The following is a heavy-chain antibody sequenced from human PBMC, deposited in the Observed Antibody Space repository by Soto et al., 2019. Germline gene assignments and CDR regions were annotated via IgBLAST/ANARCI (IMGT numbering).Heavy chain of an antibody. J-gene: IGHJ3*02. CDR1: GFTFSSYG. CDR3: AKSDSGSYLDAFDI. Sequence: SLRLSCAASGFTFSSYGMHWVRQAPGKGLEWVAVISYDGSNKYYADSVKGRFTISRDNSKNALYLQMNSLRAEDTAVYYCAKSDSGSYLDAFDIWGQGTMVTVSS. CDR2: ISYDGSNK. V-gene: IGHV3-30*18. D-gene: IGHD1-26*01.